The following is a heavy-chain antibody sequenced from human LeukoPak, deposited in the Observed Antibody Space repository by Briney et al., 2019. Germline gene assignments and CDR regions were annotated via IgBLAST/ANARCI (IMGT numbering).Heavy chain of an antibody. CDR3: ARGSYYSSTSCYTYNWFDP. D-gene: IGHD2-2*02. Sequence: GASVKVSCKASGGTFSSYAISWVRQAPGQGLEWMGGIIPIFGTANYAQKFQGRVTITTDESTSTAYMELSSLRSEDTAVYYCARGSYYSSTSCYTYNWFDPWGQGTLVTVSS. CDR1: GGTFSSYA. J-gene: IGHJ5*02. V-gene: IGHV1-69*05. CDR2: IIPIFGTA.